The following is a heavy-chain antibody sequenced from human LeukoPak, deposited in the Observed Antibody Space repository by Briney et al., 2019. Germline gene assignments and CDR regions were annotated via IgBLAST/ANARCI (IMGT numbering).Heavy chain of an antibody. D-gene: IGHD3-22*01. Sequence: GGSLRLSCAASGFTFSSYAMSWVRQAPGKGLEWVSFITTSGGSTSYADSVKGRFTISRDNPRNTLYMQMNSLRDEDTAVYYCAIMHGYYDGSGYWVQWGQGTLVTVSS. CDR3: AIMHGYYDGSGYWVQ. J-gene: IGHJ4*02. V-gene: IGHV3-23*01. CDR2: ITTSGGST. CDR1: GFTFSSYA.